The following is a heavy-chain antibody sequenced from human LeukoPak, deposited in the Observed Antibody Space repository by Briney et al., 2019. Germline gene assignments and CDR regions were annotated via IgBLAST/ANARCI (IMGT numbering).Heavy chain of an antibody. Sequence: SETLSLTCAVSGGSIRNDYWSWIRQPPGKGLEWIAYINYSGSTNYKPSLESRVTISVDTSKNLFSLKLSSVTAADTAVYYCASIIVGMITFGGVRDWGQGTLVTVSS. CDR3: ASIIVGMITFGGVRD. D-gene: IGHD3-16*01. J-gene: IGHJ4*02. CDR1: GGSIRNDY. CDR2: INYSGST. V-gene: IGHV4-59*12.